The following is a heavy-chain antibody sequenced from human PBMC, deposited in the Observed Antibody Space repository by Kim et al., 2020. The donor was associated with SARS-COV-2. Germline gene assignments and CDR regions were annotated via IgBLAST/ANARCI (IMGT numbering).Heavy chain of an antibody. CDR1: GFTFSSYA. D-gene: IGHD1-26*01. Sequence: GGSLRLSCAASGFTFSSYAMHWVRQAPGKGLEWVAVISYDGSNKYYADSVKGRFTISRDNSKNTLYLQMNSLRAEDTAVYYCARGSWELLRETDAFDIWGQGTMVTVSS. CDR2: ISYDGSNK. V-gene: IGHV3-30*04. CDR3: ARGSWELLRETDAFDI. J-gene: IGHJ3*02.